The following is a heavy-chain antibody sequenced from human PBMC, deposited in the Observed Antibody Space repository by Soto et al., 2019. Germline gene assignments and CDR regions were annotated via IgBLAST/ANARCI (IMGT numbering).Heavy chain of an antibody. Sequence: SETLSLTCAVYGGSFSGYYWSWIRQPPGKGLEWIGEINHSGSTNYNPSLKSRVTISVDTSKNQFSLKLSSVTAADTAVYYCARGQGAARPLRSYGMDVWGQGTTVTVSS. CDR1: GGSFSGYY. CDR3: ARGQGAARPLRSYGMDV. CDR2: INHSGST. D-gene: IGHD6-6*01. V-gene: IGHV4-34*01. J-gene: IGHJ6*02.